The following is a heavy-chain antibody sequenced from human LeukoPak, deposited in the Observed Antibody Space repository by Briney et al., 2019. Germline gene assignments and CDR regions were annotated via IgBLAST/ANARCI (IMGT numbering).Heavy chain of an antibody. D-gene: IGHD6-13*01. CDR3: ARGVGSSWPGWFDP. CDR1: GFTFSSFS. Sequence: GGSLRLSCAASGFTFSSFSMNWVRQAPGKGPEWVSYISSSSGAIYYADSVKGRFTISRDNAKNSLYLQMNSLRAEDTAVYYCARGVGSSWPGWFDPWGQGTLVTVSS. J-gene: IGHJ5*02. CDR2: ISSSSGAI. V-gene: IGHV3-48*04.